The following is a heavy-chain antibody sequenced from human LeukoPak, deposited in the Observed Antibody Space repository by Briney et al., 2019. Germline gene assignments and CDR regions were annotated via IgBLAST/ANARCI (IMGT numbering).Heavy chain of an antibody. CDR1: GFTFSSYS. D-gene: IGHD3-10*01. CDR2: ITSTSSTI. J-gene: IGHJ4*02. Sequence: GGSLRLSCVASGFTFSSYSMNWVRQAPGKGLEWVSYITSTSSTIFYADSVKGRFTISRDNAKNSLSLQMNSLRAEDTAVYYCARDGYYYGSGSYYKVDFDYWGQGTLVTVSS. CDR3: ARDGYYYGSGSYYKVDFDY. V-gene: IGHV3-48*01.